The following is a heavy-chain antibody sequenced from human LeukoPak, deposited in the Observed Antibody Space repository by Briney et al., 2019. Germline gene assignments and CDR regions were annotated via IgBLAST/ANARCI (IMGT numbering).Heavy chain of an antibody. Sequence: PGGSLRLSCAASGFIVSSDNISWVRQTPGKGLEWVSVIYTGGSTFYAASVKGGFTISTDNSKNTVYLQMNTLRAENTAVYYCASGGKYCTGGACYGDWGQGTLVTVSS. CDR1: GFIVSSDN. CDR2: IYTGGST. CDR3: ASGGKYCTGGACYGD. V-gene: IGHV3-53*01. D-gene: IGHD2-8*02. J-gene: IGHJ4*02.